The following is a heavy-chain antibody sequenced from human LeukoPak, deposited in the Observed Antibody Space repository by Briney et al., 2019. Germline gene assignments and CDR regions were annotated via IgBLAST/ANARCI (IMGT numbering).Heavy chain of an antibody. CDR2: IYPGDSDT. D-gene: IGHD3-3*01. V-gene: IGHV5-51*01. J-gene: IGHJ4*02. Sequence: GESLKISFKGSGYSFTGYWIGWVRQMPGKGLEWMGIIYPGDSDTRYSPSFQGQVTISADKSISTAYLQWSSLKASDTAMYYCARPVSSSLWSGYPYYFDYWGQGTLVTVSS. CDR3: ARPVSSSLWSGYPYYFDY. CDR1: GYSFTGYW.